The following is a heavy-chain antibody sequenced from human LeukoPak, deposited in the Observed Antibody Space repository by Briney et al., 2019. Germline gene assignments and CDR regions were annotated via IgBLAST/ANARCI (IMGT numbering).Heavy chain of an antibody. CDR1: GYTFTGYY. CDR2: INPNSGGT. D-gene: IGHD3-22*01. Sequence: ASVKVSCKASGYTFTGYYMHWVRQAPGQGLEWMGWINPNSGGTNYAQKFQGRVTMTRDTSISTAFMDLSRLRSDDTAVYYCARVKTMIVLVRLFDYWGQGTQVTVSS. J-gene: IGHJ4*02. V-gene: IGHV1-2*02. CDR3: ARVKTMIVLVRLFDY.